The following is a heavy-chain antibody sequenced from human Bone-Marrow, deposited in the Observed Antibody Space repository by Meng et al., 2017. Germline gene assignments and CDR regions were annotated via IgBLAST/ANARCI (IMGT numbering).Heavy chain of an antibody. CDR3: ARDRPIIAPGRFDY. CDR1: GYPFTSDG. V-gene: IGHV1-18*01. CDR2: ISAYNGNT. J-gene: IGHJ4*02. D-gene: IGHD3-10*01. Sequence: QVQLVQAGTEVKKPGASVKVSCKASGYPFTSDGISWVRQAPGQGLEWMGWISAYNGNTNYAQKLQGRVTMTTDTSTSTAYMELRSLRSDDTAVYYCARDRPIIAPGRFDYWGQGTLVTVSS.